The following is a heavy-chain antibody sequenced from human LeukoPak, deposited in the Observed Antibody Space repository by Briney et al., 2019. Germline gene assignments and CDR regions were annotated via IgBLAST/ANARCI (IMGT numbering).Heavy chain of an antibody. CDR1: GFTFSSYT. CDR2: VNGNGGST. Sequence: GGSLRLSCTASGFTFSSYTMSWVRQAPGKGLEWVSGVNGNGGSTSYADSVKGRFTIFRDNSKNTVYLQMNSLRVEDTAVYYCAKSLYGGCDYWGQGTVVTVSS. D-gene: IGHD3-16*02. V-gene: IGHV3-23*01. CDR3: AKSLYGGCDY. J-gene: IGHJ4*02.